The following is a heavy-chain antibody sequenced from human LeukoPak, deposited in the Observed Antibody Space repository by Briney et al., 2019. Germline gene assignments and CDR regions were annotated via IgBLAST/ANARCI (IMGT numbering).Heavy chain of an antibody. CDR3: ARGVGAVAAPFGY. V-gene: IGHV4-59*13. J-gene: IGHJ4*02. D-gene: IGHD6-19*01. CDR1: AGSISSYY. CDR2: IYYCGST. Sequence: SDTLSLTDTVSAGSISSYYWCWLQQPPGKGVEWLGYIYYCGSTSYNRCLKSRVTISVDTSKNQFSLKLSSVTAADTAVYYCARGVGAVAAPFGYWGQGTLVTVSS.